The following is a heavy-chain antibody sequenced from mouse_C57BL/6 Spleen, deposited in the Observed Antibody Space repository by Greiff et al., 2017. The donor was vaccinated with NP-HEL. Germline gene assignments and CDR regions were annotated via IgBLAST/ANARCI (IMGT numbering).Heavy chain of an antibody. V-gene: IGHV1-59*01. CDR3: AYGSSSHGYFDV. D-gene: IGHD1-1*01. J-gene: IGHJ1*03. Sequence: QVQLQQPGAELVRPGTSVKLSCKASGYTFTNYWMHWVKQRPGQGLEWIGVIDPSDSYTNYNQKFKGKATLTVDTSSSTAYMQLSSLTSEDSAVYYGAYGSSSHGYFDVWGTGTTVTVSS. CDR2: IDPSDSYT. CDR1: GYTFTNYW.